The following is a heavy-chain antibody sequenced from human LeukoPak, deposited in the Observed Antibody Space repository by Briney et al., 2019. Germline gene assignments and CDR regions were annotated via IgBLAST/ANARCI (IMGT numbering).Heavy chain of an antibody. CDR1: GFTFSTYG. CDR3: AKVPYSSSSNYYYYYYMDV. CDR2: IRSDGSNK. D-gene: IGHD6-6*01. V-gene: IGHV3-30*02. J-gene: IGHJ6*03. Sequence: PGGSLRLSCAASGFTFSTYGMHWVRQAPGKGLEWVAFIRSDGSNKYYADSVKGRFTISRDNSKNTLYLQMNSLRAEDTAVYYCAKVPYSSSSNYYYYYYMDVWGKGTTVTVSS.